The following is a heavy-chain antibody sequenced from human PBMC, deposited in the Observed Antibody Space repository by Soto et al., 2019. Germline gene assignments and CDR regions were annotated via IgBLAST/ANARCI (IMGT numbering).Heavy chain of an antibody. J-gene: IGHJ4*02. D-gene: IGHD1-26*01. Sequence: SETLSLTCTVSGGSISSSSYYWGWIRQPPGKGLEWIGSIYYSGSTYYNPSLKSRVTISVDTSKNQFSLKLSSVTAADTAVYYCARRGRDDQPFDYWGQGTLVTVSS. CDR3: ARRGRDDQPFDY. V-gene: IGHV4-39*01. CDR2: IYYSGST. CDR1: GGSISSSSYY.